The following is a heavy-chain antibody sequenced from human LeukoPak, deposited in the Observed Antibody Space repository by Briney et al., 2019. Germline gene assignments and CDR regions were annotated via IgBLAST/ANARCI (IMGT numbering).Heavy chain of an antibody. J-gene: IGHJ4*02. CDR3: ARDPPYYYDSSGYYQGYFDY. CDR2: IWYDGSNK. V-gene: IGHV3-33*01. D-gene: IGHD3-22*01. Sequence: PGGSLRLSCGASGFTFSSYGMHWVRQAPGKGLEGVAVIWYDGSNKYYADSVKGRFTISRDNSQNTLYLQMNSLRAEGTAVYYCARDPPYYYDSSGYYQGYFDYWGQGTLVTVSS. CDR1: GFTFSSYG.